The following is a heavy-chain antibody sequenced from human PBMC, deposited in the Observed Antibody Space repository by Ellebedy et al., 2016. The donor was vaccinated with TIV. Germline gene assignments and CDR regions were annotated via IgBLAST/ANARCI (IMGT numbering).Heavy chain of an antibody. CDR2: MFPGDSET. CDR3: ARQVCSGGSCYSRGYYYYGMNV. V-gene: IGHV5-51*01. Sequence: GGSLRLXCKGSGYSFTSHWIGWVRQMPGKGLEWMGIMFPGDSETKYSPSFQGQVTISADKSISTAYLQWSNLKSSDTAMYYCARQVCSGGSCYSRGYYYYGMNVWGQGTAVTVTS. D-gene: IGHD2-15*01. J-gene: IGHJ6*02. CDR1: GYSFTSHW.